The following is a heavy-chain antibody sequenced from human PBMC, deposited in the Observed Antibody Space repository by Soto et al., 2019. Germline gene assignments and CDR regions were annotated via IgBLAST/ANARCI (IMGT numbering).Heavy chain of an antibody. J-gene: IGHJ4*02. CDR3: ARVSNDYGDQNFDY. CDR1: GYTFTGYY. D-gene: IGHD4-17*01. CDR2: INPNSGGT. Sequence: QVQLVQSGAEVKKPGASVKVSCKASGYTFTGYYMHWLRQAPGQGLEWMGWINPNSGGTNYAQKFQGCVTMTRDTSISTAYMELSRLRSDDTAVYCCARVSNDYGDQNFDYWGQGTLVTVSS. V-gene: IGHV1-2*04.